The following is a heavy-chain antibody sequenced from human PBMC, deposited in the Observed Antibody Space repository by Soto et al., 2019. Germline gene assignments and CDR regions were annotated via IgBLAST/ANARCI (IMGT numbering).Heavy chain of an antibody. J-gene: IGHJ4*02. CDR2: IYYSGST. V-gene: IGHV4-39*01. CDR1: GGSIGSGSYY. D-gene: IGHD2-15*01. CDR3: ARHRICSGGSCYSTRPYYFEC. Sequence: SETLSLTCTVSGGSIGSGSYYWGWILQPPGKGLEWIGSIYYSGSTYYTPSLKSRVTLSVDTSKNQFSLNLSSVTAADTAVYYCARHRICSGGSCYSTRPYYFECWGKGNMVTVSS.